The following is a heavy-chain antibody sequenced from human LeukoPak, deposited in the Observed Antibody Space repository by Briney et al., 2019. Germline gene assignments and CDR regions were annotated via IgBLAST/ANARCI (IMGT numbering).Heavy chain of an antibody. V-gene: IGHV3-15*01. Sequence: GGSLRLSCAASGITFTKAWMSWVRQAPGKGLEWVGHINPSSDGGTTDYAAPVKGRFSISRDDSKNTLHLQMNRLKTEDTAVYYCTTGTWIQLWLADYWGQGTLVTVSS. CDR2: INPSSDGGTT. J-gene: IGHJ4*02. D-gene: IGHD5-18*01. CDR1: GITFTKAW. CDR3: TTGTWIQLWLADY.